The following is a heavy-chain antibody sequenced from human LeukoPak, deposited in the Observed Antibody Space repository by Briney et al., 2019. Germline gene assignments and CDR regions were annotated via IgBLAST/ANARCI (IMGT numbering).Heavy chain of an antibody. Sequence: ASVKVSCKASGYTFTSYGISWVRQAPGQGLEWMGWISAYNGNTNYAQKLQGRVTMTTDTSTSTAYMELRSLRSDDTAVYYCARGGTIFGVVIPIDYWGQGTLVTVSS. CDR1: GYTFTSYG. CDR3: ARGGTIFGVVIPIDY. V-gene: IGHV1-18*01. D-gene: IGHD3-3*01. J-gene: IGHJ4*02. CDR2: ISAYNGNT.